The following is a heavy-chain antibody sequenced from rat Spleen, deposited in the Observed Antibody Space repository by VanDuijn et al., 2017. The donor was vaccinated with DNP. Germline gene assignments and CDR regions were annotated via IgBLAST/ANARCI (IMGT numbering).Heavy chain of an antibody. CDR3: TTFEGRNA. V-gene: IGHV5S10*01. CDR2: STYDGSRT. Sequence: EVHLVESGGGLVQPGRSLKLSCAASGFTFSDYNMAWVRQAPKKGREWVATSTYDGSRTYFRDSVKGRFTISRDIAKSTLYLQMDSLRSEDTATYYCTTFEGRNAWGQGTSVTVSS. CDR1: GFTFSDYN. J-gene: IGHJ4*01. D-gene: IGHD1-11*01.